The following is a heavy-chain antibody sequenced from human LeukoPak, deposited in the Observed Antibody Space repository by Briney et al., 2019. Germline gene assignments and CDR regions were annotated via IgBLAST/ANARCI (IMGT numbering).Heavy chain of an antibody. CDR2: INHSGST. V-gene: IGHV4-34*01. Sequence: SETLSLTCAVYGGSFSGYYWSWIRQPPGKGLEWIGEINHSGSTNYNPSLKSRVTMSVDTSKNQFSLKLSSVTAADTAVYYCARGFSTVTRAWGYWGQGALVTVSS. D-gene: IGHD4-17*01. J-gene: IGHJ4*02. CDR3: ARGFSTVTRAWGY. CDR1: GGSFSGYY.